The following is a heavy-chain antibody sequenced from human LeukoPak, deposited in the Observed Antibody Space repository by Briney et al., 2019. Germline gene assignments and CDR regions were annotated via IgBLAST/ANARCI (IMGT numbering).Heavy chain of an antibody. CDR1: GYTFTSYD. Sequence: ASVKVSCKASGYTFTSYDINWVRQSPGQGLEWVGWMNPNRGNTGYAQKFQGRVTMTRNTSISTAYMELSSLRSEDTAVYYCARGIRHYYERMTRDWFDPWGQGTLVTVSS. CDR3: ARGIRHYYERMTRDWFDP. J-gene: IGHJ5*02. D-gene: IGHD3-22*01. V-gene: IGHV1-8*01. CDR2: MNPNRGNT.